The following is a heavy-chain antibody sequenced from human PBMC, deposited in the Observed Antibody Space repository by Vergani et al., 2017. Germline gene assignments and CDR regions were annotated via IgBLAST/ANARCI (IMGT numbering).Heavy chain of an antibody. CDR3: ARGGIVLMVYAIEIDY. CDR2: INPSGGST. V-gene: IGHV1-46*03. J-gene: IGHJ4*02. CDR1: GYTFTGYY. Sequence: QVQLVQSGAEVKKPGASVKVSCKASGYTFTGYYMHWVRQAPGQGLEWMGWINPSGGSTSYAQKFQGRVTMTRDTSTSTVYMELSSLRSEDTAVYYCARGGIVLMVYAIEIDYWGQGTLVTVSS. D-gene: IGHD2-8*01.